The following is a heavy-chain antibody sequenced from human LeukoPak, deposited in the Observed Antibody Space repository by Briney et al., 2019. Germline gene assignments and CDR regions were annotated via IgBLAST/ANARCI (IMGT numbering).Heavy chain of an antibody. V-gene: IGHV3-74*01. Sequence: PGGSLRLSCAASGFTFSSYWMHWVRQAPGKGLVWVSRINSDGSSTSYADSVKGRFTISRDNAKNTLYLQMNSLRAGDTAVYYCARGTVAGTIDYWGQGTLVTVSS. CDR3: ARGTVAGTIDY. CDR2: INSDGSST. CDR1: GFTFSSYW. D-gene: IGHD6-19*01. J-gene: IGHJ4*02.